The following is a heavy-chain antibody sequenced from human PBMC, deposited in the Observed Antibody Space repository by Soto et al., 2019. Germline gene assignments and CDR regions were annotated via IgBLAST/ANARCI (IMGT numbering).Heavy chain of an antibody. V-gene: IGHV1-18*04. Sequence: ASVKVSCKASGYTFTSYGISWVRQAPGQGLEWMGWISAYNGNTNYAQKLQGRVTMTTDTSTSTAYMELRSLRSDDTAVYYCARDARIAAAGTHDYWGQGTLVTVSS. J-gene: IGHJ4*02. CDR1: GYTFTSYG. D-gene: IGHD6-13*01. CDR2: ISAYNGNT. CDR3: ARDARIAAAGTHDY.